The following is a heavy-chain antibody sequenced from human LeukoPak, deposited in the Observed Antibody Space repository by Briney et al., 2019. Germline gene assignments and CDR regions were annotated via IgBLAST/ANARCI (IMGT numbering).Heavy chain of an antibody. J-gene: IGHJ4*02. CDR2: ISYDGNNK. D-gene: IGHD6-6*01. V-gene: IGHV3-30*18. CDR3: AKDRAARRASSLDY. Sequence: GRSLRLSCAASGFTFSSYGMHWVRQAPGKGLEWVAVISYDGNNKYYADSVKGRFTISRDNSKNTLYLQMNSLRAEDTAVYYCAKDRAARRASSLDYWGQGTLVTVSS. CDR1: GFTFSSYG.